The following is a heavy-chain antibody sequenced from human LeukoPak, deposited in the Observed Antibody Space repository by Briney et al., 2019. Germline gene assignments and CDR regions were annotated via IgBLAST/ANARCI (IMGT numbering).Heavy chain of an antibody. CDR2: IYYSGST. Sequence: SETLSLTCTVSGGSISSSSYYWGWIRQPPGKGLEWIGSIYYSGSTYYNPSLKSRVTISVDTSKNQFSLKLSSVTVADTAVYYCARHQQWLVFDYWGQGTLVTVSS. V-gene: IGHV4-39*01. CDR1: GGSISSSSYY. D-gene: IGHD6-19*01. J-gene: IGHJ4*02. CDR3: ARHQQWLVFDY.